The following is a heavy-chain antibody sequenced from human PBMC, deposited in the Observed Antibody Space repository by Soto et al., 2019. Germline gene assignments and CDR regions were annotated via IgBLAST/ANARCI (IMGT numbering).Heavy chain of an antibody. D-gene: IGHD3-22*01. CDR1: GGTFSSYA. V-gene: IGHV1-69*13. Sequence: WASVKVSCKASGGTFSSYAISWVRQAPGQGLEWMGGIIPIFGTANYAQKFQGRVTITADESTSTAYMELSSLRSEDTAVYYCAGGMNYYDSSGYYYLYGMDVWGQGTTVTVSS. CDR2: IIPIFGTA. CDR3: AGGMNYYDSSGYYYLYGMDV. J-gene: IGHJ6*02.